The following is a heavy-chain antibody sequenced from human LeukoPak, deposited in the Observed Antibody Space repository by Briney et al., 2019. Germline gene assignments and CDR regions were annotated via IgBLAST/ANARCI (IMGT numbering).Heavy chain of an antibody. J-gene: IGHJ4*02. D-gene: IGHD3-22*01. CDR2: ISGSGGST. V-gene: IGHV3-23*01. CDR1: GFTVNNNY. Sequence: GGSLRLSCAASGFTVNNNYISWVRQAPGKGLEWVSAISGSGGSTYYADFVKGRFTISRDNSKNTLYLQMNSLRAEDTAVYYCAKADSSGYHHNFDYWGQGTLVTVSS. CDR3: AKADSSGYHHNFDY.